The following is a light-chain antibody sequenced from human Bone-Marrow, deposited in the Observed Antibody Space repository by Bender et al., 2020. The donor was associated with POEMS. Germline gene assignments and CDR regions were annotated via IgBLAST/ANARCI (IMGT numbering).Light chain of an antibody. J-gene: IGLJ3*02. V-gene: IGLV2-23*01. Sequence: SKRPSGVSNRFSGSKSGNTASLTISGLQAEDEADYYCQSYDISLSGWVFGGGTKLTAL. CDR2: S. CDR3: QSYDISLSGWV.